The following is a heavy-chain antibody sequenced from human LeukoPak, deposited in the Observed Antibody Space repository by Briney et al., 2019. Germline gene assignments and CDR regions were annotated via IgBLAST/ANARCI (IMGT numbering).Heavy chain of an antibody. CDR2: IIPILGIA. J-gene: IGHJ5*02. CDR1: GYTFTGYY. CDR3: ARDDCSSTSCYLGNWFDP. V-gene: IGHV1-69*04. Sequence: SVKVSCKASGYTFTGYYMHWVRQAPGQGLEWMGRIIPILGIANYAQKFQGRVTITADKSTSTAYMELSSLRSEDTAVYYCARDDCSSTSCYLGNWFDPWGQGTLVTVSS. D-gene: IGHD2-2*01.